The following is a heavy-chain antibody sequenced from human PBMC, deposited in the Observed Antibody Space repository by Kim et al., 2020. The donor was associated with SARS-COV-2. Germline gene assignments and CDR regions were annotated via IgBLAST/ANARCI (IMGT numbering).Heavy chain of an antibody. D-gene: IGHD6-13*01. CDR2: INHSGST. J-gene: IGHJ5*02. CDR3: ARGRIAAAGINWFDP. Sequence: SETLSLTCAVYGGSFSGYYWSWIRQPPGKGLEWIGEINHSGSTNYNPSLKSRVTISVDTSKNQFSLKLSSVTAADTAVYYCARGRIAAAGINWFDPWGQGTLVTVSS. CDR1: GGSFSGYY. V-gene: IGHV4-34*01.